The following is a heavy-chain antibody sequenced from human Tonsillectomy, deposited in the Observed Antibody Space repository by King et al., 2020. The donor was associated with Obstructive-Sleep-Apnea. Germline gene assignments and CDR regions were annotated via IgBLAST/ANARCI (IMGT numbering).Heavy chain of an antibody. Sequence: QLQESGPGLVKPSETLSLTCTVSGYSISSDYYWGWIRQPPGKGLEGIATSYYCGSTYYNPSLKSRVTISVDTSKNQFSLRLRAVTAADTAVYYCARVGPSQTDYWGQGTLVTVSS. CDR3: ARVGPSQTDY. CDR1: GYSISSDYY. J-gene: IGHJ4*02. D-gene: IGHD3-16*01. V-gene: IGHV4-38-2*02. CDR2: SYYCGST.